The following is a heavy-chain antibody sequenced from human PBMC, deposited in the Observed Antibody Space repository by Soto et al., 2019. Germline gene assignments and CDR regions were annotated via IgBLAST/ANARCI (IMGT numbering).Heavy chain of an antibody. Sequence: QVQLVESGGGVVQPGRSLRLSCAASGFTFSSYGMHWVRQAPGKGLEWVAVIGYDGSNKYYADSVKGRFTISRDNSKNTLYLQMNSLRAEDTAVYYCARARGYYYGMDVWGQGTTVTVSS. CDR1: GFTFSSYG. V-gene: IGHV3-33*01. CDR2: IGYDGSNK. CDR3: ARARGYYYGMDV. D-gene: IGHD3-10*01. J-gene: IGHJ6*02.